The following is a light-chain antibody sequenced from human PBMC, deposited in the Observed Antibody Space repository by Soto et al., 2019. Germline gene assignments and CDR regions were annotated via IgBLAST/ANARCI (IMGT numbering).Light chain of an antibody. CDR1: QSVSSSN. CDR2: GAS. CDR3: QQYNNWPS. J-gene: IGKJ4*01. Sequence: ERVMTQSPGTLSLSPGERATLSCRASQSVSSSNLAWYQQKPGQAPRLLIYGASTRATGIPARFSGSGSGTEFTLTISSLQSEDFAVYYCQQYNNWPSFGGGTKVDIK. V-gene: IGKV3-15*01.